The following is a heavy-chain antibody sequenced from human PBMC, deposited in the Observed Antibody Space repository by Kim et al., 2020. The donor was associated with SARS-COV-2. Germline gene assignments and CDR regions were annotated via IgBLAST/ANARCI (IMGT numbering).Heavy chain of an antibody. J-gene: IGHJ3*02. CDR2: IYYSGST. D-gene: IGHD4-17*01. V-gene: IGHV4-59*01. CDR1: GGSISSYY. CDR3: ARETDYGGNSDPLAFDI. Sequence: SETLSLTCTVSGGSISSYYWSWIRQPPGKGLEWIGYIYYSGSTNYNPSLKSRVTISVDTSKNQFSLKLSSVTAADTAVYYCARETDYGGNSDPLAFDIWGQGTMVTVSS.